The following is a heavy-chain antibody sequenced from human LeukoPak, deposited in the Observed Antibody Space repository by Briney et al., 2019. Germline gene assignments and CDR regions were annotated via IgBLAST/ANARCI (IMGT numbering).Heavy chain of an antibody. CDR3: ARVALYSGYDSGIYYFDY. Sequence: ASVKVSCKASGGTFSSYAISWVRQAPGQGLEWMGGIIPIFGTANYAQKFQGRVTITADESTSTAYMELSSLRSEDTAVYYCARVALYSGYDSGIYYFDYWGQGTLVTVSS. V-gene: IGHV1-69*13. CDR1: GGTFSSYA. CDR2: IIPIFGTA. J-gene: IGHJ4*02. D-gene: IGHD5-12*01.